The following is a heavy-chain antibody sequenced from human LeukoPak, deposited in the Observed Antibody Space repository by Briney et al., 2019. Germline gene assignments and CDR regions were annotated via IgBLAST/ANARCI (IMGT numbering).Heavy chain of an antibody. V-gene: IGHV4-39*01. J-gene: IGHJ4*02. CDR3: ARYVVYGSGKYYFDY. Sequence: SETLSLTCTVSGGSVSSTTYYWSWIRQPPGKGLEWIASINYSGNTYYNPSLKSRVTISVDTSENQFSLKLSSVTAADTDVYYCARYVVYGSGKYYFDYWGQGTLVTASS. CDR2: INYSGNT. CDR1: GGSVSSTTYY. D-gene: IGHD3-10*01.